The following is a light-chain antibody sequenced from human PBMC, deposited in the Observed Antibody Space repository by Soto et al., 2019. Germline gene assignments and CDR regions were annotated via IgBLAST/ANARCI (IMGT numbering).Light chain of an antibody. V-gene: IGKV3-15*01. CDR1: QSVSSK. CDR2: DAS. J-gene: IGKJ1*01. Sequence: ETVMTQSPATLSVSPGEGATLSCRASQSVSSKLAWYQQKPGQAPRLLIYDASTRATGIPARFSGSGSETEFTLTISRLQSEDFAVYYCQQYSNWPPWTFGQGTKVEIK. CDR3: QQYSNWPPWT.